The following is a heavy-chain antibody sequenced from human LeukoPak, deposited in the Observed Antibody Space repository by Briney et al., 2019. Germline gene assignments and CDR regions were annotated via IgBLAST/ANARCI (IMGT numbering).Heavy chain of an antibody. V-gene: IGHV3-7*01. D-gene: IGHD6-13*01. Sequence: GGSLRLSCAASGFTFSTYWMNWVRQAPGKGLEWVANIKKDGSEEFYVDSVKGRFTISRDNSKNTLYLQMNSLRAEDTAVYYCARGPLPGIAAAGTPGAFDIWGQGTMVTVSS. CDR2: IKKDGSEE. CDR3: ARGPLPGIAAAGTPGAFDI. J-gene: IGHJ3*02. CDR1: GFTFSTYW.